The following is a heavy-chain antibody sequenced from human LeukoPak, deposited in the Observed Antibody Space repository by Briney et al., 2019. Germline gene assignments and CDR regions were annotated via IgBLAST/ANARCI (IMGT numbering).Heavy chain of an antibody. J-gene: IGHJ5*02. CDR1: GGPISSYY. CDR2: IYYSGST. V-gene: IGHV4-59*01. Sequence: SETLSLTCTVSGGPISSYYWSWIRQPPGKGLEWIGYIYYSGSTNYNPSLKSRVTISVDTSKNQFSLKLSSVTAADTAVYYCARAENNWIDPWGQGTLVTVSS. CDR3: ARAENNWIDP.